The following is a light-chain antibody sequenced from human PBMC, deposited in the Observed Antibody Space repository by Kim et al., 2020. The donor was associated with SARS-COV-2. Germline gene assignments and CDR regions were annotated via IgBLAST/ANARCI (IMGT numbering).Light chain of an antibody. CDR2: GKT. CDR3: NSRDSTDNHWV. CDR1: SLRRFY. Sequence: ALGQTVRITCQRDSLRRFYASWYQQKPGQAPVLVIYGKTNRPSGIPDRFSGSSSGNTASLTITGAQAEDEADYYCNSRDSTDNHWVFGGGTKMTVL. J-gene: IGLJ3*02. V-gene: IGLV3-19*01.